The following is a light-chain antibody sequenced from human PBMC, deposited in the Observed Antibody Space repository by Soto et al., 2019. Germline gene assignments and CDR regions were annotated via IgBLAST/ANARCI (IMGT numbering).Light chain of an antibody. CDR1: QSISSN. Sequence: EIVMTQSPATLSVSPGERATLSCRASQSISSNLAWYQQKPGQGPRLLIYGASTRATGISARFSGSGSGTEFTLTISSLQSEDFAVYYCQHYNNWPFTFGPGTKVDI. CDR2: GAS. CDR3: QHYNNWPFT. J-gene: IGKJ3*01. V-gene: IGKV3-15*01.